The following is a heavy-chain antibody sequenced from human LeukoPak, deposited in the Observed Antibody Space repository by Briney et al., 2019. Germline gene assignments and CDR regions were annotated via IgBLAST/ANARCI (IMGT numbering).Heavy chain of an antibody. V-gene: IGHV1-2*02. CDR1: GYTFTSYY. CDR3: ARVYDSSGSYYFDY. D-gene: IGHD3-22*01. Sequence: ASVKVSCKASGYTFTSYYMHWVRQAPGQGLEWMGWINPNSGGTNYAQKFQGRVTMTRDTSISTAYMELSRLRSDDTAVYYCARVYDSSGSYYFDYWGQGTLVTVSS. CDR2: INPNSGGT. J-gene: IGHJ4*02.